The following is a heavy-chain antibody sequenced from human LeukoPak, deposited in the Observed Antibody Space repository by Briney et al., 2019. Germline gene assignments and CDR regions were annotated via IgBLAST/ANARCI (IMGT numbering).Heavy chain of an antibody. CDR3: ARGGYDTSGPGDY. J-gene: IGHJ4*02. CDR1: GYTFIDYQ. CDR2: ISAYNGNT. Sequence: ASVKVSCKASGYTFIDYQMHWLRQAPGQGLEWLGWISAYNGNTNYAQRVQGRVTMTTDTSTSTAYMELRSLRSDDTAVYYCARGGYDTSGPGDYWGQGTLVTVSS. V-gene: IGHV1-18*04. D-gene: IGHD3-22*01.